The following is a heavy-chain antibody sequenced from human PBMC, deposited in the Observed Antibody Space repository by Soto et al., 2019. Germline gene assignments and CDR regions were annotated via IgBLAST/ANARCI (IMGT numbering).Heavy chain of an antibody. J-gene: IGHJ6*02. V-gene: IGHV4-4*02. CDR1: GGSISSSNW. CDR2: IYHSGST. Sequence: ASETLSLTCAVSGGSISSSNWWSWVRQPPGKGLEWIGEIYHSGSTNYNPSLKSRVTISVDTSKNQFSLKLSSVTAADTAVYYCARDGAPYYYYGMDVWGQGTTVTVSS. CDR3: ARDGAPYYYYGMDV.